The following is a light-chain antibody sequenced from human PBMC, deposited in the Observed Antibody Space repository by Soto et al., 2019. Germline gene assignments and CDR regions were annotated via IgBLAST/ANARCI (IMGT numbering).Light chain of an antibody. J-gene: IGKJ4*01. CDR2: KAS. CDR1: QSISSW. CDR3: QQYDNLPLT. V-gene: IGKV1-5*03. Sequence: DIQMTQSPSTLSASVGDRVTITCRASQSISSWLAWYQQKPGKAPKLLIYKASNLESGVPSRFSGSGSGTEFTLTISSLQPEDIATYYCQQYDNLPLTFGGGTKVDIK.